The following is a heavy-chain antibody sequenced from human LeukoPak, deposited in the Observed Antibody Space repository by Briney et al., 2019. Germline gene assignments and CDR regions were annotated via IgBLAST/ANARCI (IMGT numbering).Heavy chain of an antibody. J-gene: IGHJ4*02. CDR1: GYTFTSYD. Sequence: AASVTVSCKASGYTFTSYDFNWVRQAPGQRPEWMGWMSPNSGDTGYAQKFQDRVTMTRNTSISTAYMELSSLRSDDTAVYYCARGPPNWGYDYWGPGTLVTVSS. CDR2: MSPNSGDT. V-gene: IGHV1-8*01. D-gene: IGHD7-27*01. CDR3: ARGPPNWGYDY.